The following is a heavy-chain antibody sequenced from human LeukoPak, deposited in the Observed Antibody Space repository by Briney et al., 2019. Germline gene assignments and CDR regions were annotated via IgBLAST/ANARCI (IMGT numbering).Heavy chain of an antibody. V-gene: IGHV3-30*02. CDR1: GLIFSSSA. D-gene: IGHD2-2*02. J-gene: IGHJ6*03. Sequence: PGGALRLSCAASGLIFSSSAMSWVRQAPCRGLAGVAFIRYDGSNKYYADSVKGRFTISRDNSKNTLYVQMNRLRAEDTAVYYCAKDSPDCSSTSCYTYYYYMEVWGKGTTVTVSS. CDR3: AKDSPDCSSTSCYTYYYYMEV. CDR2: IRYDGSNK.